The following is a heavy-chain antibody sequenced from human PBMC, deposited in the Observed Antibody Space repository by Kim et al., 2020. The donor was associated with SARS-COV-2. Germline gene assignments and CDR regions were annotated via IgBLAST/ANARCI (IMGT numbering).Heavy chain of an antibody. Sequence: GGSLRLSCAASGFTFSSYAMHWVRQAPGKGLEWVAVISYDGSNKYYADSVKGRFTISRDNSKNTLYLQMNSLRAEDTAVYYCARELAEYYGSGSYPNYYGMDVWGQGTTVTVSS. D-gene: IGHD3-10*01. J-gene: IGHJ6*02. CDR2: ISYDGSNK. CDR1: GFTFSSYA. V-gene: IGHV3-30*04. CDR3: ARELAEYYGSGSYPNYYGMDV.